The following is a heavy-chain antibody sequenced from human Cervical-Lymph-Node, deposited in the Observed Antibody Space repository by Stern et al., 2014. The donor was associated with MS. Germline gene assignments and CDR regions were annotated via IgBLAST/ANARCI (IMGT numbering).Heavy chain of an antibody. CDR2: ITSSGDYK. CDR3: ARDAGFTTGWNWFAP. V-gene: IGHV3-21*01. D-gene: IGHD6-19*01. CDR1: GFTFIRHS. J-gene: IGHJ5*02. Sequence: EMQLVESGGGLVKPGGSLRLSCAASGFTFIRHSMNWVRQTPGKGLEWVSSITSSGDYKYYGDSVKGRFTVSRDNAKNSLYLHLTSLRAEDTAVYYCARDAGFTTGWNWFAPWGQGTLVTVSS.